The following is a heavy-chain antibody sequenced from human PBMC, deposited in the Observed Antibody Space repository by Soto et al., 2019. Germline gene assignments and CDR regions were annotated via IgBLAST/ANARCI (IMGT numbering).Heavy chain of an antibody. Sequence: VKVSCKASGYTFTSYYMHWVRQAPGQGLEWMGIINPSGGSTSYAQKFQGRVTMTRDTSTSTVYMELSSLRSEDTAVYYCARDLGNYSSGWLEYFQHWGQGTLVTVSS. CDR3: ARDLGNYSSGWLEYFQH. J-gene: IGHJ1*01. CDR1: GYTFTSYY. V-gene: IGHV1-46*03. CDR2: INPSGGST. D-gene: IGHD6-19*01.